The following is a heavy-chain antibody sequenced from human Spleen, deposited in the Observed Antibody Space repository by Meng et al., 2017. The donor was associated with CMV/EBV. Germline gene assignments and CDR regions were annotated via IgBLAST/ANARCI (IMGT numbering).Heavy chain of an antibody. CDR2: IYHSGST. D-gene: IGHD3-22*01. V-gene: IGHV4-4*02. J-gene: IGHJ4*02. CDR1: GGSISSSNG. CDR3: ARDIYYDSIGYLPDS. Sequence: SGGSISSSNGWSWVRQSQGKGLEWIGEIYHSGSTNYNPSLKSRVTISVDKSKNQFSLKLSSVAAADTAVYYCARDIYYDSIGYLPDSWGQGTLVTVSS.